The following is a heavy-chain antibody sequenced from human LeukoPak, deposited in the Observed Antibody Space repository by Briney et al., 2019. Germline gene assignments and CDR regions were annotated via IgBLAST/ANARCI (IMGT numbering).Heavy chain of an antibody. CDR1: GFTFNDHA. D-gene: IGHD3-22*01. J-gene: IGHJ3*02. CDR3: ARASYYYDTTGLGAVDI. V-gene: IGHV3-9*01. CDR2: INWNSDNI. Sequence: GRSLRLSCAASGFTFNDHAMYWVRQAPGKGLEWVSGINWNSDNIGYADSVKGRITISRDDAKNSLFLQMNSLRTEDTALYYCARASYYYDTTGLGAVDIWGQGTMVTVSS.